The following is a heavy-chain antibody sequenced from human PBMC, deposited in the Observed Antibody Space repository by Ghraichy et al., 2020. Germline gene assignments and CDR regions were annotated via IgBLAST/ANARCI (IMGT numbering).Heavy chain of an antibody. D-gene: IGHD3-10*01. J-gene: IGHJ6*02. CDR1: GFTFSSYA. V-gene: IGHV3-30*04. CDR3: ARDVVTMVRGDEYYYGMDV. CDR2: ISYDGSNK. Sequence: GGSLRLSCAASGFTFSSYAMHWVRQAPGKGLEWVAVISYDGSNKYYADSVKGRFTISRDNSKNTLYLQMNSLRAEDTAVYYCARDVVTMVRGDEYYYGMDVWGQGTTVTVSS.